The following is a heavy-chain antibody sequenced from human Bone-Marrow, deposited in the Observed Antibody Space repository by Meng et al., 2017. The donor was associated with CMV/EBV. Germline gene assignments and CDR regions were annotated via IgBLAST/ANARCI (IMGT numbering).Heavy chain of an antibody. CDR3: ARELIGDGSLAFDD. D-gene: IGHD1-26*01. J-gene: IGHJ4*02. Sequence: GSLRLSCSVSGGSTNVYYWSWIRQPPGKGLQWIGYSHHSGSTNYNPSLESRVIISVDTSKNQLSLRLTSVTAADTAVYYCARELIGDGSLAFDDWGQGARVTVSS. CDR2: SHHSGST. CDR1: GGSTNVYY. V-gene: IGHV4-59*01.